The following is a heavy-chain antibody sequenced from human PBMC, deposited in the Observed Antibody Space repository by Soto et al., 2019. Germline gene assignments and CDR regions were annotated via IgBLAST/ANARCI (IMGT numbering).Heavy chain of an antibody. CDR3: ARGAFLGYCSSTSCYGMKNNWFDP. CDR1: GYTFTSYG. Sequence: GASVKVSCKASGYTFTSYGISWVRQAPGQGLEWMGWISAYNGNTNYAQKLQGRVTMTTDTSTSTAYMELRSLRSDDTAVYYFARGAFLGYCSSTSCYGMKNNWFDPWGQGTLVTVSS. CDR2: ISAYNGNT. J-gene: IGHJ5*02. V-gene: IGHV1-18*01. D-gene: IGHD2-2*01.